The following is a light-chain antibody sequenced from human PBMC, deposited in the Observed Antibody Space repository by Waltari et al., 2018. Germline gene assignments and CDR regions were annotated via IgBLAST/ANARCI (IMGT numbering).Light chain of an antibody. V-gene: IGKV3-20*01. Sequence: EIVLTQSPGTLSLSPGERATLSCSASQNVSRWLAWYQQKPGQAPRLLIYDASTRAPDIPDRFSGSGSGTDFSLTISRLEPEDFAVYYCQKYGTLPATFGQGTKVEIK. CDR1: QNVSRW. CDR2: DAS. J-gene: IGKJ1*01. CDR3: QKYGTLPAT.